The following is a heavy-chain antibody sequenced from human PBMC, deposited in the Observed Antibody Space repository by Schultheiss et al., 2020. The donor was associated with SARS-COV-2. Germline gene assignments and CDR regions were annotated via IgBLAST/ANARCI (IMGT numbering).Heavy chain of an antibody. Sequence: GGSLRLSCAASGFTFSSYAMSWVRQAPGKGLEWVSAISGSGGSTYYADSVKGRFTISRDNSKNTLYLQMNSLRAEDTAVYYCAKGDGGYSYGFEFDYWGQGTRVTVSS. J-gene: IGHJ4*02. CDR2: ISGSGGST. CDR3: AKGDGGYSYGFEFDY. CDR1: GFTFSSYA. V-gene: IGHV3-23*01. D-gene: IGHD5-18*01.